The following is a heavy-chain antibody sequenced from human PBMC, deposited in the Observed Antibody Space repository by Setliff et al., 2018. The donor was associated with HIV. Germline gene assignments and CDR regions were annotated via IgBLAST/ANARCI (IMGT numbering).Heavy chain of an antibody. J-gene: IGHJ4*02. D-gene: IGHD6-13*01. Sequence: PGGSLRLSCAVSGFTFSSYAMNWVRQAPGKGLEWVSYISSSSSTIYYADSVKGRFTISRDNAKNSLYLQMNSLRAEDTAVYYCARSRAAGFDYWGQGTLVTVSS. CDR1: GFTFSSYA. CDR3: ARSRAAGFDY. CDR2: ISSSSSTI. V-gene: IGHV3-48*01.